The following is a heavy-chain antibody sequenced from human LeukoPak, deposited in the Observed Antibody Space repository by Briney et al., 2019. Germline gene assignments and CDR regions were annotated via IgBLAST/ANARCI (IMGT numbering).Heavy chain of an antibody. CDR2: INPNCGGT. CDR3: ARGLIAAALYY. J-gene: IGHJ4*02. V-gene: IGHV1-2*02. CDR1: GYTFTGYY. D-gene: IGHD6-13*01. Sequence: ASVKVSCKASGYTFTGYYMHWVRQAPGQGLEWMGWINPNCGGTNYAQKFQGRVTMTRDTSISTAYMELSRLRSDDTAVYYCARGLIAAALYYWGQGTLVTVSS.